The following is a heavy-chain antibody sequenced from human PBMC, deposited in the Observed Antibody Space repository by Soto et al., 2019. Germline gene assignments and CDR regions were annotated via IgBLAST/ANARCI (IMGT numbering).Heavy chain of an antibody. CDR1: GGAISGFY. Sequence: SETLSLTCTVSGGAISGFYWTWIRQSAGKGLEWIGRIYRSGGTRYNPSLPSRVTMSLDTSKTQFSLRLTSVTAADTAVYYCARGQRFSDSFAPWGQGTLVTVS. J-gene: IGHJ5*02. CDR2: IYRSGGT. D-gene: IGHD3-3*01. CDR3: ARGQRFSDSFAP. V-gene: IGHV4-4*07.